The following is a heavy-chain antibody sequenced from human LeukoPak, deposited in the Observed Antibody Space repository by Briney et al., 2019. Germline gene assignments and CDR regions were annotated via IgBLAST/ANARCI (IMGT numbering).Heavy chain of an antibody. J-gene: IGHJ3*02. CDR2: TYYRSKWYN. V-gene: IGHV6-1*01. CDR1: GDSVSSNSAA. Sequence: SQTLSLTCAISGDSVSSNSAAWNWIRQSPSRGLEWPGRTYYRSKWYNDYAVSVKSRITINPDTSKKQFSLQLNSVTPEDTAVYYCAQGYCSSTSCLGLYAFDIWGQGTMVTVSS. CDR3: AQGYCSSTSCLGLYAFDI. D-gene: IGHD2-2*01.